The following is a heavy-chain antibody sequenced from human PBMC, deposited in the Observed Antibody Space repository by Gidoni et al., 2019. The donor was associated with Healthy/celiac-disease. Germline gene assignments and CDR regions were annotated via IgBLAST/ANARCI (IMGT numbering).Heavy chain of an antibody. CDR1: GLPFSSYA. CDR3: VKVPLGYSYGYFDY. CDR2: ISSNGGST. V-gene: IGHV3-64D*06. D-gene: IGHD5-18*01. J-gene: IGHJ4*02. Sequence: EVQLVESGGGLVQPGGSLRLSCSASGLPFSSYAMHWVRQAPGKGLEYVSAISSNGGSTYYADSVKGRFTISRDNSKNTLYLQMSSLRAEDTAVYYCVKVPLGYSYGYFDYWGQGTLVTVSS.